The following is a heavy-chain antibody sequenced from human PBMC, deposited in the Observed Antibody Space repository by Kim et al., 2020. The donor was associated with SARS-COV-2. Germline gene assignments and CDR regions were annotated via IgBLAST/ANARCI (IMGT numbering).Heavy chain of an antibody. V-gene: IGHV4-39*01. Sequence: PSLKGRVPISVDTSKNQFSLKLSSVTAADTAVYYCASLSTMIVVVIFDYWGQGTLVTVSS. J-gene: IGHJ4*02. D-gene: IGHD3-22*01. CDR3: ASLSTMIVVVIFDY.